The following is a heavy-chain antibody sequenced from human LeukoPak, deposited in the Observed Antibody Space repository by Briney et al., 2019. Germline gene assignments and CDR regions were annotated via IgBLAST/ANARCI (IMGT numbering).Heavy chain of an antibody. V-gene: IGHV4-39*07. Sequence: SETLSLTCTVSGGSISSSSYYWGWIRQPPGKGLEWIGSIYYSGSTYYNPSLKGRVTISVDTSKNQFSLKLSSVTAADTAMYYCARYDVWGTYRAFDYWGQGTLVTVSS. CDR2: IYYSGST. D-gene: IGHD3-16*02. CDR3: ARYDVWGTYRAFDY. J-gene: IGHJ4*02. CDR1: GGSISSSSYY.